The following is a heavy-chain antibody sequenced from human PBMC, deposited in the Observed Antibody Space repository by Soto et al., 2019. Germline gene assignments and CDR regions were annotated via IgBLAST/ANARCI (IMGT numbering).Heavy chain of an antibody. CDR1: GGTFSSYA. CDR2: IIPIFGTA. J-gene: IGHJ6*02. CDR3: ARTSSSSPPYYYYYYGMDV. Sequence: SVKVSCKASGGTFSSYAISWVRQAPGQGLEWMGGIIPIFGTANYAQKFQGRVTITADESTSTAYMELSSLRSEDTAVYYCARTSSSSPPYYYYYYGMDVWGQGTTVTVSS. D-gene: IGHD6-6*01. V-gene: IGHV1-69*13.